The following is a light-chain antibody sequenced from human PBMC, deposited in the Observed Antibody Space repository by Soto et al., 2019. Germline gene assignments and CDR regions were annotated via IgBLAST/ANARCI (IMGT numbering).Light chain of an antibody. V-gene: IGKV1-33*01. CDR1: QTILTY. CDR3: QQYDSVFT. J-gene: IGKJ5*01. CDR2: AAS. Sequence: DIQMTQSLSSLSASVGDRVTITCRASQTILTYLNWYQQKPGQAPKLLIYAASSLETGVPSRFSGSGSGTDFTFTISSLQAEDIATYFCQQYDSVFTFGQGTRLEIK.